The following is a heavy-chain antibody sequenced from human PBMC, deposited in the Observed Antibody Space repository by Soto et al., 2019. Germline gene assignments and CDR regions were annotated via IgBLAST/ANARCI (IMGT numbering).Heavy chain of an antibody. CDR3: ARDISGSYFSPTVWFDP. CDR2: ISSSSSYI. D-gene: IGHD1-26*01. Sequence: PGGSLRLSCAASGFTFSSYSMNLVRQAPGKGLEWVSSISSSSSYIYYADSVKGRFTISRDNAKNSLYLQMNSLRAEDTAVYYCARDISGSYFSPTVWFDPWGQGTLVTVSS. J-gene: IGHJ5*02. V-gene: IGHV3-21*01. CDR1: GFTFSSYS.